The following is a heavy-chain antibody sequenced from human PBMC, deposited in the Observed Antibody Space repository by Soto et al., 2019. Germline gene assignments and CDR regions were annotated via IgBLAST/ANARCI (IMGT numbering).Heavy chain of an antibody. J-gene: IGHJ4*02. CDR2: ITYDGANG. V-gene: IGHV3-30*09. Sequence: QSGGSLRLSGLASGFIFRSYAMHWVRQAPGKGLEWVAVITYDGANGYYADSVRGRFAISRDNSKSTLFLQMTSLRPEDTAVYYCARAFSGSYPNFNCRGQGTLVTVSS. CDR1: GFIFRSYA. D-gene: IGHD1-26*01. CDR3: ARAFSGSYPNFNC.